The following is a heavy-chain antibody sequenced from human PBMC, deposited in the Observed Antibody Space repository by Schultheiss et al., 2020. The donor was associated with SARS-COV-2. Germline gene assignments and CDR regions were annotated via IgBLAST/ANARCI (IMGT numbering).Heavy chain of an antibody. CDR3: AREAADAFDI. CDR2: IKSDGIIT. Sequence: GGSLRLSCAVSRFTLSRYWMHWVRQAPGKGLVWVSRIKSDGIITTYADSVKGRFTISRDNANNTVYLQMSSLRVEDTAVYYCAREAADAFDIWGQGTMVTVSS. J-gene: IGHJ3*02. V-gene: IGHV3-74*01. CDR1: RFTLSRYW. D-gene: IGHD6-13*01.